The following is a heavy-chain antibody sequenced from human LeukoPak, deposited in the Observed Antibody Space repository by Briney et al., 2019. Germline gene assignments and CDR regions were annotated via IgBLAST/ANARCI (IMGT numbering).Heavy chain of an antibody. D-gene: IGHD3/OR15-3a*01. CDR1: GFTYSSYA. J-gene: IGHJ4*02. CDR2: ISSSGGST. CDR3: AKEPHSSGDWLSLYFDY. Sequence: SGGSLRLSCAASGFTYSSYAMSWVRQAPGKGLEWVSAISSSGGSTYYADSVKGRFTISRDNSKNTLYLQMNSLRAEDTAVYYCAKEPHSSGDWLSLYFDYWGQGTLVTVSS. V-gene: IGHV3-23*01.